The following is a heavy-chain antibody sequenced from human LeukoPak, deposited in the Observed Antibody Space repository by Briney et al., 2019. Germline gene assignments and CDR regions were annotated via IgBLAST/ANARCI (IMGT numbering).Heavy chain of an antibody. CDR3: ASLSVRGLIDY. D-gene: IGHD3-10*01. V-gene: IGHV3-48*03. CDR1: GFTFSSYE. CDR2: ISSSANTI. Sequence: PGGSLRLSCVASGFTFSSYEMNWVRLAPGKGLEWVSYISSSANTIYYADSVRGRFTISRDNAKNSLYLQMNSLRAEDTAVYYCASLSVRGLIDYWGQGTLVTVSS. J-gene: IGHJ4*02.